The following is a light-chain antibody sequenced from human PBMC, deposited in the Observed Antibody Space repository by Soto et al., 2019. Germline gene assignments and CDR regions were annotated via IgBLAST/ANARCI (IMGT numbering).Light chain of an antibody. J-gene: IGKJ2*01. CDR1: QSVSSY. CDR2: DAS. V-gene: IGKV3-15*01. Sequence: EIMMTQSPATLSVSLGERVTLSCRASQSVSSYLAWYQQKPGQAPRLLISDASTRATDIPDRFSGSGSGTDFTLTISSLHSTDLAVYYCLQYSTWPPLYTFGQGTKLEIK. CDR3: LQYSTWPPLYT.